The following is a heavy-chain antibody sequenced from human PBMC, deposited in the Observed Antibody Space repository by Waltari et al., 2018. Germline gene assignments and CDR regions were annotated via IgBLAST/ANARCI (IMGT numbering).Heavy chain of an antibody. Sequence: QAQLVQSGSELKKPGASVTVSCKGYGYTFTDYAANWVRQAPGKGLEWMGWSNTRAGNATYAQGLTGRFVCALGTSASTAYRQINGLKADDTAIYFCARALRPQQLVSGSDGYWGQGTLVTVSS. CDR2: SNTRAGNA. V-gene: IGHV7-4-1*02. CDR1: GYTFTDYA. D-gene: IGHD6-6*01. J-gene: IGHJ4*02. CDR3: ARALRPQQLVSGSDGY.